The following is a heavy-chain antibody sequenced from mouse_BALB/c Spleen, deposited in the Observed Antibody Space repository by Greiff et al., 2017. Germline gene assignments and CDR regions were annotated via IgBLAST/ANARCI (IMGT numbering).Heavy chain of an antibody. CDR3: KRTMITAMDY. D-gene: IGHD2-4*01. Sequence: VQLQQSDADLVKPGASVKISCEASGYTFTDYAIPWVQQTPEQGLEWIGYISTGNGDMKYNEKFKGKATLTADNSYSTAYMQLNSLTSEDSAVYFCKRTMITAMDYWGQGTSVTVSS. CDR2: ISTGNGDM. V-gene: IGHV1S53*01. CDR1: GYTFTDYA. J-gene: IGHJ4*01.